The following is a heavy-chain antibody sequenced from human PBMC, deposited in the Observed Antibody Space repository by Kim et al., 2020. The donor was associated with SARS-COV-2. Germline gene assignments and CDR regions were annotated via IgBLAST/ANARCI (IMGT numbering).Heavy chain of an antibody. CDR1: GFTFSNYA. CDR2: ISGDTFTT. CDR3: AKDLWPSPHPHGDPFDH. D-gene: IGHD2-21*01. V-gene: IGHV3-23*01. J-gene: IGHJ4*02. Sequence: GGSLRLSCAASGFTFSNYAMTWVRQTPGKGLERVSTISGDTFTTYYADSVRGRFTISRDNSKNTMYLQMNTLRAEDTAIYFCAKDLWPSPHPHGDPFDHWGEGTLVTVSS.